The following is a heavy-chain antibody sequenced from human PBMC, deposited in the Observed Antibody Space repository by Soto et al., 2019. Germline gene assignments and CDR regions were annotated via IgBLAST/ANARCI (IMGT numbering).Heavy chain of an antibody. D-gene: IGHD6-13*01. CDR1: GYTFTNYD. J-gene: IGHJ5*02. Sequence: QVQLVQSGAEVKKPGASVKVSCKASGYTFTNYDINWVRQAPGQGLEWMGWISVYNDNTYCAQKFQGRVTMTTDTSTNTAYMELRSLTFDDTAVYYCARLKGSTWGWFDPWGQGTLVTVSS. V-gene: IGHV1-18*01. CDR3: ARLKGSTWGWFDP. CDR2: ISVYNDNT.